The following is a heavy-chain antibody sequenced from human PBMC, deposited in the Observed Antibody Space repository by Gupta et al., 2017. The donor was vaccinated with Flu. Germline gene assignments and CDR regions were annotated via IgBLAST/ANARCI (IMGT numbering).Heavy chain of an antibody. CDR3: AKKLRVRAYSSSWYYYYYGMDV. CDR1: GFPFSSYA. CDR2: ISGSGGGT. Sequence: EVQLLESGGGLVQPGGSLRLSCAASGFPFSSYAMSWVRQAPGKGLEWVSAISGSGGGTYYADSVKGRFTISRDNSKNTLYLQMNSLRAEDTAVYYCAKKLRVRAYSSSWYYYYYGMDVWGQGTTVTVSS. J-gene: IGHJ6*02. D-gene: IGHD6-13*01. V-gene: IGHV3-23*01.